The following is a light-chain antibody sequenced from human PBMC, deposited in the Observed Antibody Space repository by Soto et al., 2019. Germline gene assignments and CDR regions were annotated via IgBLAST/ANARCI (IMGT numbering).Light chain of an antibody. Sequence: DIQMTQSPSSLSASVGDRATITCQARQDITSYLNWYPHKPGKTPKLLVYDASILEAGVPPRFSGSRSGTDFTLTISSLQPEDVATYYCQHCDYLPIFGPGTTVDFK. J-gene: IGKJ3*01. V-gene: IGKV1-33*01. CDR3: QHCDYLPI. CDR2: DAS. CDR1: QDITSY.